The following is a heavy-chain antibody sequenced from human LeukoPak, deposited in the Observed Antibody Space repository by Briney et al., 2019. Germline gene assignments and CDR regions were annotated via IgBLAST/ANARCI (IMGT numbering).Heavy chain of an antibody. CDR2: IYYSGST. CDR3: ARGDYYGSGSYYGDYFDY. D-gene: IGHD3-10*01. V-gene: IGHV4-59*01. CDR1: GGSISSYY. Sequence: SETLSLTCTVSGGSISSYYWSWIRQPPGKGLEWIGHIYYSGSTNYNPSLKSRVTISVDTSKNQFSLKLSSVTAADTAVYYCARGDYYGSGSYYGDYFDYWGQGTLVAVSS. J-gene: IGHJ4*02.